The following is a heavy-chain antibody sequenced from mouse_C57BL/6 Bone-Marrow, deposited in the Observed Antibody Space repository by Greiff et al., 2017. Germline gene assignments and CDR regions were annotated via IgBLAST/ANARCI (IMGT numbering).Heavy chain of an antibody. CDR1: GFTFSSYG. CDR2: ISSGGGYT. V-gene: IGHV5-6*01. Sequence: EVNLVESGGDLVKPGGSLKFSCAASGFTFSSYGMSWVRQTPDKRLEWVATISSGGGYTYYPDSVKGRFTISIDNAKNTLYLQLSSLKSEDTAMYFCARQDYYDSSSKNYWGQGTTRTVSS. D-gene: IGHD1-1*01. J-gene: IGHJ2*01. CDR3: ARQDYYDSSSKNY.